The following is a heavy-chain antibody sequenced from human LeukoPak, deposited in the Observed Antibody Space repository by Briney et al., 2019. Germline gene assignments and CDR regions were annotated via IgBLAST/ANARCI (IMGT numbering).Heavy chain of an antibody. J-gene: IGHJ4*02. CDR3: AKALLGSSGYFDY. Sequence: GGSLRLSCAASGFTFSSYGMHWFRQAPGKGLEWVAFIRYDGSNKYYADSVKGRFTISRDNSKNTLYLQMNSLRAEDTAVYYCAKALLGSSGYFDYWGQGTLVTVSS. V-gene: IGHV3-30*02. D-gene: IGHD3-22*01. CDR1: GFTFSSYG. CDR2: IRYDGSNK.